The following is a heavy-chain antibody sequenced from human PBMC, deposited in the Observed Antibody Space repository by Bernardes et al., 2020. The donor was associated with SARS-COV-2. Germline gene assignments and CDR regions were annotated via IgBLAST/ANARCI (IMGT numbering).Heavy chain of an antibody. CDR2: IDTSGNTI. J-gene: IGHJ3*01. V-gene: IGHV3-48*03. CDR3: ARDGGFRASHSWAAIEDSFDL. D-gene: IGHD5-12*01. Sequence: GGSLRLSCAASGFTFSSYEMNWIRQAPGKGLEWVSYIDTSGNTIYYADSVKGRFTISRDNAKNSLYIQMNSLRAEDTAVYYCARDGGFRASHSWAAIEDSFDLWGQGTMVSVS. CDR1: GFTFSSYE.